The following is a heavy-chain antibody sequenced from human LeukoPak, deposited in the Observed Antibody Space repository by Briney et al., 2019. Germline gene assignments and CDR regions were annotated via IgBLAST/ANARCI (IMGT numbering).Heavy chain of an antibody. Sequence: ASVKVSCKASGYTFTTLDINWVRQATGQGLEWMGWINPNSGNRGYAQKFQGRVTITRDTSTSTAYMELRSLRSDDTAVYYCARRTMVRGVIITTAYNWFDPWGQGTLVTVSS. V-gene: IGHV1-8*03. CDR1: GYTFTTLD. J-gene: IGHJ5*02. CDR3: ARRTMVRGVIITTAYNWFDP. D-gene: IGHD3-10*01. CDR2: INPNSGNR.